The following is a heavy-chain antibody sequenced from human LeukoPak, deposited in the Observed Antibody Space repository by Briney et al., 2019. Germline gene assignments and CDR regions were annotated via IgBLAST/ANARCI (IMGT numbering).Heavy chain of an antibody. V-gene: IGHV4-38-2*02. CDR1: GYSISSNYY. CDR2: IYYSGST. J-gene: IGHJ5*02. D-gene: IGHD3-10*01. Sequence: SETLSLTCTVSGYSISSNYYWGWIRQPPGKWLEWIGSIYYSGSTYYNPSLKSRVTISVDTSKNQFSLKLSSVTAADTAVYYCARESRITMVRGGVNWFDPWGQGTLVTVSS. CDR3: ARESRITMVRGGVNWFDP.